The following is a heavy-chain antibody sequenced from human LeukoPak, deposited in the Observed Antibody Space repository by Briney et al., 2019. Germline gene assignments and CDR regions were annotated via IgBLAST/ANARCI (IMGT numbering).Heavy chain of an antibody. D-gene: IGHD3-22*01. CDR3: ARDLADYYDSSGYFNY. CDR1: GFTFDDYA. V-gene: IGHV3-9*01. Sequence: PGGSLRLSCAASGFTFDDYAFHWVRQAPGKGLEWVSGISWNSGIIGYADSVKGRFAISRDNAKNSLYLQMNSLRAEDTAVYYCARDLADYYDSSGYFNYWGQGTLVTVSS. CDR2: ISWNSGII. J-gene: IGHJ4*02.